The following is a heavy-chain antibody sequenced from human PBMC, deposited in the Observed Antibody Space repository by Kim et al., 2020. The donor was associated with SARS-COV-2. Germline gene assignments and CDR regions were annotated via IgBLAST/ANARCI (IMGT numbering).Heavy chain of an antibody. D-gene: IGHD3-10*01. Sequence: GGSLRLSCAASGFTFSGSAMHWVRQASGKGLEWVGRIRSKANSYATAYAASVKGRFTISRDDSKNTAYLQMNSLKTEDTAVYYCTRLMVRGVIPNDYWGQGTLVTVSS. CDR2: IRSKANSYAT. V-gene: IGHV3-73*01. J-gene: IGHJ4*02. CDR3: TRLMVRGVIPNDY. CDR1: GFTFSGSA.